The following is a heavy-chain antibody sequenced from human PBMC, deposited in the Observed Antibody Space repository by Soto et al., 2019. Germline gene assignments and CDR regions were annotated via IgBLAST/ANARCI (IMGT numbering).Heavy chain of an antibody. CDR1: GFTFSSYG. Sequence: QVQLVESGGGVVQPGRSLRLSCAASGFTFSSYGMHWVRQAPGKGLEWVAVISYDGSNKYYADSVKGRFTISRDNSKNTLYLQMNSLRAEDTAVYYCAKDQGGGASSSWYGDYYYGMDVWGQGTTVTVSS. J-gene: IGHJ6*02. D-gene: IGHD6-13*01. V-gene: IGHV3-30*18. CDR2: ISYDGSNK. CDR3: AKDQGGGASSSWYGDYYYGMDV.